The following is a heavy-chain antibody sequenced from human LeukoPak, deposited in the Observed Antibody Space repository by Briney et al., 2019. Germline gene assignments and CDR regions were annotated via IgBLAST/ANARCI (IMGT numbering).Heavy chain of an antibody. CDR2: ISGSGGST. CDR3: AKDYCSSTSCYTPPPFDY. J-gene: IGHJ4*02. CDR1: GFTFSSYA. Sequence: GGSLRLSCAASGFTFSSYAMSWVRKAPGKGLEWVSAISGSGGSTYYADSVKGRFTISRDNSKNTLYLQMNSLRAEDTAVYYCAKDYCSSTSCYTPPPFDYWGQGTLVTVSS. D-gene: IGHD2-2*02. V-gene: IGHV3-23*01.